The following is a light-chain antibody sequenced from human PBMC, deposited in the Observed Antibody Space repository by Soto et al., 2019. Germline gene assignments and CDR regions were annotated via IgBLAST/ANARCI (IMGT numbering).Light chain of an antibody. CDR1: QSVSNSY. V-gene: IGKV3-20*01. CDR2: GAS. J-gene: IGKJ1*01. Sequence: EIVLTQSPGTLSLSPGERATLSCRASQSVSNSYLAWYQQKPGKGPRLLIYGASNRATGIPDRFSGSGSGTDFTLTISRLEPEDFAVYYCQQYAGSPSTFGRGTKVEI. CDR3: QQYAGSPST.